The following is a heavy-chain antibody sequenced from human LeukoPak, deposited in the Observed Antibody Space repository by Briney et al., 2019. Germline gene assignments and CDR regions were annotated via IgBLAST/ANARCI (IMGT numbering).Heavy chain of an antibody. J-gene: IGHJ5*02. D-gene: IGHD1-1*01. CDR2: IYSGGST. V-gene: IGHV3-53*01. Sequence: GGSLRLSCAASGFTVSSNYMSWVRQAPGKGLEWVSVIYSGGSTYYADSVKGRFTISRDNSKNTLYLQMNSLRAEDTAVYYCARGWTSDWFDPWSQGTLVTVSS. CDR1: GFTVSSNY. CDR3: ARGWTSDWFDP.